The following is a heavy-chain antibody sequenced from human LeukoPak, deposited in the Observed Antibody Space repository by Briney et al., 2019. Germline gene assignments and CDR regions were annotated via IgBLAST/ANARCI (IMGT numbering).Heavy chain of an antibody. CDR1: GGSISSNSYY. CDR3: ARAPGGYGSGSRGAFDI. CDR2: IYYSGST. V-gene: IGHV4-61*05. J-gene: IGHJ3*02. D-gene: IGHD3-10*01. Sequence: SETLSLTCTVSGGSISSNSYYWGWIRQPPGKGLEWIGYIYYSGSTNYNPSLTSRVTISVDTSKNQFSLKLSSVTAADSAVYYCARAPGGYGSGSRGAFDIWGQGTMVTVSS.